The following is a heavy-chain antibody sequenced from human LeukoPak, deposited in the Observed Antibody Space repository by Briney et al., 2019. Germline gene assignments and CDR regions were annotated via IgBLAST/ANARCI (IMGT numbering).Heavy chain of an antibody. V-gene: IGHV4-39*01. CDR1: GGSISSSSYY. CDR3: ARHAMSWELLY. J-gene: IGHJ4*02. CDR2: IYYSGST. Sequence: PSETLSLTCTVSGGSISSSSYYWGWLRQPPGRGLEWNGSIYYSGSTYYNPALKSRVTISVDTTKNQFSLKLSSVTAADTAVYYCARHAMSWELLYWGEGSLVTVSS. D-gene: IGHD1-26*01.